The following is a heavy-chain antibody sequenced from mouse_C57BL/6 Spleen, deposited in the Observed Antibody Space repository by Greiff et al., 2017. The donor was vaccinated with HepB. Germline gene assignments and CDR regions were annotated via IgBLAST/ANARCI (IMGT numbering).Heavy chain of an antibody. CDR2: ISDGGSYT. CDR1: GFTFSSYA. V-gene: IGHV5-4*03. CDR3: ARGGCYGSKAWFAY. D-gene: IGHD1-1*01. J-gene: IGHJ3*01. Sequence: EVKVVESGGGLVKPGGSLKLSCAASGFTFSSYAMSWVRQTPEKRLEWVATISDGGSYTYYPDNVKGRFTISRDNAKNNLYLQMSHLKSEDTAMYYCARGGCYGSKAWFAYWGQGTLVTVSA.